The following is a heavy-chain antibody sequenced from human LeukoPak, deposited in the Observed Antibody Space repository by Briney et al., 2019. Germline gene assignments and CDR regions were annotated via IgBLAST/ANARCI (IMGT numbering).Heavy chain of an antibody. CDR3: ARGLYDAFDI. Sequence: SETLSLTCAVYGGSFSGYYWSWIRQPPGKGLEWIGEINHSRSTNYNPSLKGRVTISVDASKNQFSLKLSSVTAADTAVYYCARGLYDAFDIWGQGTMVTVSS. J-gene: IGHJ3*02. CDR2: INHSRST. V-gene: IGHV4-34*01. CDR1: GGSFSGYY.